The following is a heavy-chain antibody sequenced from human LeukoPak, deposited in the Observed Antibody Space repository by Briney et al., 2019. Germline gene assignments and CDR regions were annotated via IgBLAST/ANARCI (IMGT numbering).Heavy chain of an antibody. Sequence: PGGSLRLFCGASGFTFSDHSMTWIRQAPGEGLEWVSYISRSGSVIYYADSVKGRFTISRDNAKNSLYRQINSLRAEDTAVYYCARETGTQNKGRDYWGQGTPVTVSS. CDR2: ISRSGSVI. V-gene: IGHV3-11*01. CDR3: ARETGTQNKGRDY. J-gene: IGHJ4*02. D-gene: IGHD1-7*01. CDR1: GFTFSDHS.